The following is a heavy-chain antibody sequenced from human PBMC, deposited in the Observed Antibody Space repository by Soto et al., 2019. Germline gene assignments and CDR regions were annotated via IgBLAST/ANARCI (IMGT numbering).Heavy chain of an antibody. V-gene: IGHV4-31*03. CDR3: ARGYCIDSNCELGPGFDF. CDR2: IYYSGST. CDR1: GGSISSGGYY. D-gene: IGHD2-15*01. Sequence: SETLSLTCTVSGGSISSGGYYWSWIRQHPGKGLEWIGYIYYSGSTYYNPSLKSRVTISVDTSKNQFSLKLSSVTPEDTAVYYCARGYCIDSNCELGPGFDFWGQGTLVTVSS. J-gene: IGHJ4*02.